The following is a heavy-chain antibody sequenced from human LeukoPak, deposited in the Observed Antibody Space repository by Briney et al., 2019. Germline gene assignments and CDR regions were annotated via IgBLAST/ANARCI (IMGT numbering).Heavy chain of an antibody. CDR1: GGTFSSYA. CDR2: IIPIFGTA. Sequence: ASVKVSCKASGGTFSSYAISWVRQAPGQGLEWMGGIIPIFGTANYAQKFQGRVTITADKSTSTAYMELSSLRSEDTAVYYCARGELLVYYYYMDVWGKGTTVTVSS. CDR3: ARGELLVYYYYMDV. V-gene: IGHV1-69*06. D-gene: IGHD1-26*01. J-gene: IGHJ6*03.